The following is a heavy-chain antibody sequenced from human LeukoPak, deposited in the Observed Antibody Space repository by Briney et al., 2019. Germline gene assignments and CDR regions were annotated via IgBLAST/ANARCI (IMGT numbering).Heavy chain of an antibody. D-gene: IGHD3-22*01. J-gene: IGHJ5*02. V-gene: IGHV4-59*01. CDR1: GGSISHYY. CDR3: ARGYYDSSGYLISYNWFDP. CDR2: IYYSGST. Sequence: SETLSLTCTVSGGSISHYYWSWIRQPPGKGLEWIGYIYYSGSTNYNPSLKSRVTISVDTSKNQFSLRLSSVTAADTAVYYCARGYYDSSGYLISYNWFDPWGQGTLVTVSS.